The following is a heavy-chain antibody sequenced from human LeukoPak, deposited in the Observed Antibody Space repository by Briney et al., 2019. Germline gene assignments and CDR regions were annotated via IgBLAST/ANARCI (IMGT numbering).Heavy chain of an antibody. Sequence: GGSLRLSCAASGFTFSSYSMSWVRQAPGKGLEWVSSISSSSSYIYYADSVKGRFTISRDNAKNSLYLQMNSLRAEDTAVYYCARGYSSSWTWVDPVNDAFDIWGQGTMVTVSS. CDR1: GFTFSSYS. V-gene: IGHV3-21*01. J-gene: IGHJ3*02. CDR2: ISSSSSYI. CDR3: ARGYSSSWTWVDPVNDAFDI. D-gene: IGHD6-13*01.